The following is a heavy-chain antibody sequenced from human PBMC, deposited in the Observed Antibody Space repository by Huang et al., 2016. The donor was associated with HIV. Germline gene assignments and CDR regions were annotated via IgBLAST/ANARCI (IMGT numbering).Heavy chain of an antibody. CDR3: ARERMMSWLDDHDAFDI. Sequence: QVQLQQWGAGLLKPSETLSLTCAVYGGSFSGYYWSWIRQSPGKGLEWNGEINHSGSTNYHPSLKSRLTISVDTSKNQFSLKLSSVTAADTAVYYCARERMMSWLDDHDAFDIWGQGTMVTVSS. D-gene: IGHD1-1*01. CDR2: INHSGST. CDR1: GGSFSGYY. J-gene: IGHJ3*02. V-gene: IGHV4-34*01.